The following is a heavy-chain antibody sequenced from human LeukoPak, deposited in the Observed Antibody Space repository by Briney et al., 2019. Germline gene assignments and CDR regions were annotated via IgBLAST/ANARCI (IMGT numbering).Heavy chain of an antibody. V-gene: IGHV4-39*01. CDR1: GVSISGSNYY. CDR3: ARALRCMGVIIGTLSRCYGMDV. Sequence: SSETLSLTCTVSGVSISGSNYYWALIRQPPGKGLEWIGSIHYSGATYYNPSLKSRVTISVDTSKDQFSLNLSSVTAADTAVYYCARALRCMGVIIGTLSRCYGMDVWGQGTTVTVSS. J-gene: IGHJ6*02. D-gene: IGHD1/OR15-1a*01. CDR2: IHYSGAT.